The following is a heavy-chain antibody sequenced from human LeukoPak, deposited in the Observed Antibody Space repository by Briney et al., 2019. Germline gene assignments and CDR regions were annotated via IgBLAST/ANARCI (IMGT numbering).Heavy chain of an antibody. CDR1: GFTFTTYA. D-gene: IGHD3-10*01. V-gene: IGHV3-23*01. CDR3: AKDRELLFAHCWFDL. Sequence: GGSLRLSCSASGFTFTTYAMSWVRQAPGKGLEWVSGISISGGSTYYADSVKGRFTISRDNSKNTLYLQMNRLRAEDTAVYHCAKDRELLFAHCWFDLWGQGTLVTVSS. CDR2: ISISGGST. J-gene: IGHJ5*02.